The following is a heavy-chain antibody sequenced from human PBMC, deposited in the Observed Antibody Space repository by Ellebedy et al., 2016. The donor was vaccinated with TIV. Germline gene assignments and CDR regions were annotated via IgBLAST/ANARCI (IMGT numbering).Heavy chain of an antibody. D-gene: IGHD6-6*01. CDR2: IIPIFGTA. V-gene: IGHV1-69*05. Sequence: SVKVSCXASGGTFSSYAISWVRQAPGQGLEWMGGIIPIFGTANYAQKFQGRVTITRDTSASTAYMELSSLRSEDTAVYYCARFARLRYYYYYGMDVWGQGTTVTVSS. J-gene: IGHJ6*02. CDR1: GGTFSSYA. CDR3: ARFARLRYYYYYGMDV.